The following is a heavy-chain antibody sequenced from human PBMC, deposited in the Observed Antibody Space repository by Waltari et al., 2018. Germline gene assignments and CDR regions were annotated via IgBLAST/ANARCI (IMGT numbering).Heavy chain of an antibody. CDR3: ARYDAATVRSFDI. D-gene: IGHD4-17*01. J-gene: IGHJ3*02. V-gene: IGHV6-1*01. CDR2: TYYRSKWYN. Sequence: QLPQSGPGLVKPTQTLSHTCAISGDSLSSKSAAWNWIRQSPSRGLEWLGRTYYRSKWYNDYAVSVKSRITINPDTSKTQFFLQLNSVTAEDTGVFYCARYDAATVRSFDICGQGTMVTVSS. CDR1: GDSLSSKSAA.